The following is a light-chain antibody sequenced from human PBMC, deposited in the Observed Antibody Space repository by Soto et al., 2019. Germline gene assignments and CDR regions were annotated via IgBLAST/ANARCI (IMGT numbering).Light chain of an antibody. CDR2: QDG. V-gene: IGLV3-1*01. J-gene: IGLJ2*01. Sequence: SYELTQPPSVSVSPGPTASITCSGDKLGDKSTCWYQQKPGQSPVLVIYQDGKRPSGIPERFSGSNSGNTATLTISGTQAMDEADYYCQAWDSSTGGVVFGGGTKVTVL. CDR3: QAWDSSTGGVV. CDR1: KLGDKS.